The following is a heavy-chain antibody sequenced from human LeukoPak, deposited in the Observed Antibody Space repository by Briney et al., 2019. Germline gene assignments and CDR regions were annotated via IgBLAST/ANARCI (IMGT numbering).Heavy chain of an antibody. CDR2: IYYSGST. CDR1: GGSISSSSYY. Sequence: SETLSLTCTVSGGSISSSSYYWGWIRQPPGKGLEWIGSIYYSGSTYYNPSLKSRVTISVDTSKNQFSLKLSSVTAADTAVYYCARVGGFYYDSSGYYPGNFDYWGQGTLVTVSS. CDR3: ARVGGFYYDSSGYYPGNFDY. J-gene: IGHJ4*02. V-gene: IGHV4-39*01. D-gene: IGHD3-22*01.